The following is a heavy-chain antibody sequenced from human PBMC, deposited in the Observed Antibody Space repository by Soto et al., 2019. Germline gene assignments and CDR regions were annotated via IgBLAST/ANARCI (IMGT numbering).Heavy chain of an antibody. CDR2: ISHSGST. J-gene: IGHJ4*02. CDR3: ASGQQLVRNY. CDR1: GGSISSVGYS. Sequence: QLQLQESGSGLVKPSQTLSLTCAVSGGSISSVGYSWSWILQPPGKGLEWIGYISHSGSTYYNPSLKSRVTISVERSKNQFSLTLSSVTAADTALYYCASGQQLVRNYWCQGTLVTVSS. V-gene: IGHV4-30-2*01. D-gene: IGHD6-13*01.